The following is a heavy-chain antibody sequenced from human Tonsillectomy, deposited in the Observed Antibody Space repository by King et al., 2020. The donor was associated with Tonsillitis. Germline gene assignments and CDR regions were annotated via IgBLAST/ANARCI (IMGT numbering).Heavy chain of an antibody. CDR3: ARQEATGWPSFFDY. J-gene: IGHJ4*02. CDR2: IYYAWTT. Sequence: MQLQESGPGLVKPSETLSLTCTVSGGPITKSIYYWGWIRQSPGKGLEWIGSIYYAWTTYDNPCLESRLTMSVDTSKNQFSLKLRSVTAADTAVYYCARQEATGWPSFFDYWGQGTLVTVSS. V-gene: IGHV4-39*01. D-gene: IGHD6-19*01. CDR1: GGPITKSIYY.